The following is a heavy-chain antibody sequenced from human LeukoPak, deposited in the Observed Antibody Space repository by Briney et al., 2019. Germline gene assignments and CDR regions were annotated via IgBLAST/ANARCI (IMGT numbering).Heavy chain of an antibody. CDR1: GGSISSGSYY. CDR3: ARASSSWNYYYYYYMDV. D-gene: IGHD6-13*01. Sequence: SETLSLTCTVSGGSISSGSYYWSWIRQPAGKGLEWIGRIYTSGSTNYNPSLKSRVTISVDTSKNQFSLKLSSVTAADTAVYYCARASSSWNYYYYYYMDVWGKGTTVTVSS. CDR2: IYTSGST. V-gene: IGHV4-61*02. J-gene: IGHJ6*03.